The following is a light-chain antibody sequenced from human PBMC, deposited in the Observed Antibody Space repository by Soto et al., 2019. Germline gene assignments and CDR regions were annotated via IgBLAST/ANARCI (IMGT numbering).Light chain of an antibody. J-gene: IGKJ5*01. CDR3: QQYKNWPPIT. CDR2: GAS. Sequence: ETVMTQSPATLSVSPGERATLSCRASQSVSSNLAWYQQKPGQAPRLLIYGASTRATGIPARFSGSGSGTEFTLTINSLQSEDFAVYYCQQYKNWPPITFGQGTRLEIK. CDR1: QSVSSN. V-gene: IGKV3-15*01.